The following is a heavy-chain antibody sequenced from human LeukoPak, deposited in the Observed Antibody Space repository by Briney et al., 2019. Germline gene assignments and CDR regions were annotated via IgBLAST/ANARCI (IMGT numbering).Heavy chain of an antibody. J-gene: IGHJ4*02. D-gene: IGHD5-24*01. CDR1: GGSISSSSYY. V-gene: IGHV4-39*01. CDR3: ARQDGYKNFDY. Sequence: SETLSLTCTVSGGSISSSSYYWGWIRQPPGKGLEWIGSIYYGGSTYYNPSLKSRDTISVDTSKNQFSLKLSSVTAADTAVYYCARQDGYKNFDYWGQGTLVTVSS. CDR2: IYYGGST.